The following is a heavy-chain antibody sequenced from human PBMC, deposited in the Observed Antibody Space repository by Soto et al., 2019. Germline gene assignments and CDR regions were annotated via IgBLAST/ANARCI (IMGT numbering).Heavy chain of an antibody. CDR3: AREERGYMVGY. Sequence: QVQLVESGGGVVQPGRSLRLSCAASGFTFSYYAMHWVRQAPGKGLEWVALITYDGSTKYYADSVKGRFTISRDKSSNTLDLQMTSRRPEDTAMYYCAREERGYMVGYWGQGTLVTVSS. CDR2: ITYDGSTK. D-gene: IGHD6-13*01. CDR1: GFTFSYYA. V-gene: IGHV3-30-3*01. J-gene: IGHJ4*01.